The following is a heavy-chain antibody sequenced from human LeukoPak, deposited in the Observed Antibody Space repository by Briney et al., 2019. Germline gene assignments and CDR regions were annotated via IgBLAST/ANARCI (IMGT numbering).Heavy chain of an antibody. CDR3: AKEVGGSGSF. CDR1: GFTFSDYW. CDR2: IKQDGSEK. Sequence: GGSLRLSCAASGFTFSDYWMTWVRQAPGKGLEWVANIKQDGSEKYYVDSVKGRFTISRDNAKNSVYLQMNSVRAEDTAVYHCAKEVGGSGSFWGQGTLVTVSS. D-gene: IGHD3-10*01. J-gene: IGHJ4*02. V-gene: IGHV3-7*01.